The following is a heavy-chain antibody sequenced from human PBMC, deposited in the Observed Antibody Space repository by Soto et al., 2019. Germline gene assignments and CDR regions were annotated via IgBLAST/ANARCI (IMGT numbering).Heavy chain of an antibody. CDR1: GYTFTSYG. D-gene: IGHD1-26*01. Sequence: GASVKVSCKASGYTFTSYGISWVRQAPGQGLEWMGWISAYNGNTNYAQKLQGRVTMTTDTSTSTAYMELRSLRSDDTAVYYCARGEPGANYPYYFDYWGQGTLVTVSS. CDR2: ISAYNGNT. J-gene: IGHJ4*02. V-gene: IGHV1-18*01. CDR3: ARGEPGANYPYYFDY.